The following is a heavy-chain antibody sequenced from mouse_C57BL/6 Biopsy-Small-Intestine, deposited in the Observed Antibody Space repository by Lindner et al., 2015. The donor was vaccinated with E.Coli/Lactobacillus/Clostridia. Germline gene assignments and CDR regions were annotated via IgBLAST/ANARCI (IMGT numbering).Heavy chain of an antibody. CDR1: GFTFSDYG. V-gene: IGHV5-17*01. Sequence: VQLQESGGGLVKPGGSLKLSCAASGFTFSDYGMHWVRQAPEKGLEWVAYISSGSSTIYYAGTVKGRFTISRDNAKNTLFLQMTSLRSEDTAMYYCARSYYGSRGPYAMDYWGQGTSVTVSS. J-gene: IGHJ4*01. CDR3: ARSYYGSRGPYAMDY. CDR2: ISSGSSTI. D-gene: IGHD1-1*01.